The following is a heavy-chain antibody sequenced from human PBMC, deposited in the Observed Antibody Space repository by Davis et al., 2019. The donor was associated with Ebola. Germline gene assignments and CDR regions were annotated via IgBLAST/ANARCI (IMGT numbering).Heavy chain of an antibody. CDR3: ASDIEYYFDY. V-gene: IGHV3-7*01. Sequence: GESLKISCAVSGFTFSNYWMSWVRQAPGKGPEWVANIKQNAAEKYYVDSVKGRFTISRDNAKNSLYLQMNGLTAEDTAVYYCASDIEYYFDYWGQGILVTVSS. CDR2: IKQNAAEK. J-gene: IGHJ4*02. D-gene: IGHD3-16*02. CDR1: GFTFSNYW.